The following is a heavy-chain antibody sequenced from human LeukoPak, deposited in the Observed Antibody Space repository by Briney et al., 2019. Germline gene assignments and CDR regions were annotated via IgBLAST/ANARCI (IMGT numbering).Heavy chain of an antibody. Sequence: GGSLRLSCAASGFTFSSYAMSWVRQAPGKGLEWVSAISGSGGSTYYADSVKGRFTISRDNAKNSLYLQMNSLRAEDTALYYCARGRWAPFDCWGQGTLVTVSS. J-gene: IGHJ4*02. CDR2: ISGSGGST. CDR3: ARGRWAPFDC. D-gene: IGHD6-13*01. CDR1: GFTFSSYA. V-gene: IGHV3-23*01.